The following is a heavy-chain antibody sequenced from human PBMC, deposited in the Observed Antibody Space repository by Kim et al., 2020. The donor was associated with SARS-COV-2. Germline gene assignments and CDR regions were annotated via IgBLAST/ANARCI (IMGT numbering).Heavy chain of an antibody. CDR3: AKASRGFNAFDI. V-gene: IGHV3-23*01. Sequence: GGSLRLSCAASGFTFSSYAMSWVRQAPGKGLERVSAISGSGGSTYYADSVKGRFTISRDNSKNTLYLQMNSLRAEDTAVYYCAKASRGFNAFDIWGQGTMVTVSS. J-gene: IGHJ3*02. CDR1: GFTFSSYA. CDR2: ISGSGGST. D-gene: IGHD3-10*01.